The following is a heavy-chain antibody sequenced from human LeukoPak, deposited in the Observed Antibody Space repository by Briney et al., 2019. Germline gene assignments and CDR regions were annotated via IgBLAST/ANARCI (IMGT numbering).Heavy chain of an antibody. V-gene: IGHV4-59*01. Sequence: SETLSLTCTVSGGSISSYYWSWIRQPPGKGLEWIGYIYYSGSTNYNPSLKSRVTISVDTSKNQFSLKLSSVTAADTAVYYCARVIAAAEHDYWGQGTLVTVSS. CDR3: ARVIAAAEHDY. J-gene: IGHJ4*02. CDR2: IYYSGST. CDR1: GGSISSYY. D-gene: IGHD6-13*01.